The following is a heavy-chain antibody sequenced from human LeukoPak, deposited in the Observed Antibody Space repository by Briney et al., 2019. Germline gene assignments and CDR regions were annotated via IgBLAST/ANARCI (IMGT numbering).Heavy chain of an antibody. Sequence: GGSLRLSCAASGFTFSSYWMHWVRQAPGKGLVWVSRVTSDGSITTYADFVKGRFTISRDNAKNTVYLQMNSLRAEDTAVYYCARGQDLYGSGSYYSGWFDPWGQGTLVTVSS. CDR3: ARGQDLYGSGSYYSGWFDP. J-gene: IGHJ5*02. CDR1: GFTFSSYW. V-gene: IGHV3-74*01. D-gene: IGHD3-10*01. CDR2: VTSDGSIT.